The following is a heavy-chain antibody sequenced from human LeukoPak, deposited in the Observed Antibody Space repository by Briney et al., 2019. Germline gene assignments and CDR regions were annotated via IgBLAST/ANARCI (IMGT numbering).Heavy chain of an antibody. D-gene: IGHD3-22*01. CDR2: INTNTGNP. Sequence: ASVKVSCKASGYTFTSYAMNWVRQAPGQGLEWMGWINTNTGNPTYAQGFTGRFVFSLHTSVSTAYLQISSLKAEDTAVYYCARRYDSSGYRDAFDIWGQGTMVTVSS. CDR3: ARRYDSSGYRDAFDI. V-gene: IGHV7-4-1*02. J-gene: IGHJ3*02. CDR1: GYTFTSYA.